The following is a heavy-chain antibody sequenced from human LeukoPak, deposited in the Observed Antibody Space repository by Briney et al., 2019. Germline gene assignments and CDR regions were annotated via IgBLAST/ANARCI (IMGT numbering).Heavy chain of an antibody. Sequence: GSLRLSCADSGFTFSSYAMSWVRQAPGKGLEWIGEINHSGSTNYNPSLKSRVTISVDTSKNQFSLKLSSVTAADTAVYYCARGRGNWNARWANWFDPWGQGTLVTVSS. CDR2: INHSGST. V-gene: IGHV4-34*01. CDR1: GFTFSSYA. CDR3: ARGRGNWNARWANWFDP. D-gene: IGHD1-1*01. J-gene: IGHJ5*02.